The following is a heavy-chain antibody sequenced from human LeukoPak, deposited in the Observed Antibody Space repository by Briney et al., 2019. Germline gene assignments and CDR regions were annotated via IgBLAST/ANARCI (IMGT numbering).Heavy chain of an antibody. CDR2: IFYSGYT. Sequence: SATLSLTCTVSGDSITSHYWSWVRQAPGKGLEWIGYIFYSGYTNYSPSLKSRVTISLDTSKKQFSLRLTSVTTADTAVYFCARTGDYSRSTGGWFDPWGQGTLVTVSS. CDR3: ARTGDYSRSTGGWFDP. V-gene: IGHV4-59*11. CDR1: GDSITSHY. J-gene: IGHJ5*02. D-gene: IGHD4-11*01.